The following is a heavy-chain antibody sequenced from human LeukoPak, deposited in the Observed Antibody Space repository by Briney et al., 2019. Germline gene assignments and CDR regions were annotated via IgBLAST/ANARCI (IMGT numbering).Heavy chain of an antibody. CDR3: ARTKIVGATRDY. V-gene: IGHV3-48*03. CDR2: ISSSGSTI. J-gene: IGHJ4*02. Sequence: GGSLRLSCAASGFTFSSYEMNWVRQAPGEGLEWVSYISSSGSTIYYADSVKGRFTISRDNSKNTLYLQMNSLRAEDTAVYYCARTKIVGATRDYWGQGTLVTVSS. CDR1: GFTFSSYE. D-gene: IGHD1-26*01.